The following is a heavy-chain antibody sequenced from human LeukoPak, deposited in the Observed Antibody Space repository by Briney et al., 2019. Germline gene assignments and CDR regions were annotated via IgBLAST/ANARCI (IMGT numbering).Heavy chain of an antibody. CDR2: IYYSGST. Sequence: SETLSLTCSVSGDSISSYFWAWIRQPPGKGLEWIGYIYYSGSTNYNPSLKSRVTISVDTSKNQFSLKLSSVTAADTAVYYCARAPPYIAAAIFDYWGQGTLVTVSS. CDR3: ARAPPYIAAAIFDY. J-gene: IGHJ4*02. V-gene: IGHV4-59*01. CDR1: GDSISSYF. D-gene: IGHD6-13*01.